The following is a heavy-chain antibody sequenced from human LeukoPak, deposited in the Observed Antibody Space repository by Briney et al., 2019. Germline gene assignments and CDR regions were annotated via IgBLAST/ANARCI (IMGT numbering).Heavy chain of an antibody. CDR3: ARGLYIAVAPFDP. V-gene: IGHV1-2*02. J-gene: IGHJ5*02. CDR1: GYTFTGYY. D-gene: IGHD6-19*01. Sequence: ASVKVSCKASGYTFTGYYMHWVRQAPGQGLEWMGWINPNSGGTNYAQKFQGRVTMTRDTSISTAYMELSRLRSDDTAVYYCARGLYIAVAPFDPWGQGTLVTVSS. CDR2: INPNSGGT.